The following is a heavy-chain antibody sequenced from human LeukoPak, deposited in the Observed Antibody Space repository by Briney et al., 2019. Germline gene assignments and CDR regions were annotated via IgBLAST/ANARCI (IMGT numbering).Heavy chain of an antibody. Sequence: QPGGSLRLSCSASGFTFSSYAMHWVRQAPGKGLEYVSAISSNGGSTYYADSVKGRFTISRDNSKNTLYLLMSSLRAEDTAVYYCVKARRDGYNEVWGQGTLVTVSS. D-gene: IGHD5-24*01. J-gene: IGHJ4*02. CDR2: ISSNGGST. V-gene: IGHV3-64D*06. CDR3: VKARRDGYNEV. CDR1: GFTFSSYA.